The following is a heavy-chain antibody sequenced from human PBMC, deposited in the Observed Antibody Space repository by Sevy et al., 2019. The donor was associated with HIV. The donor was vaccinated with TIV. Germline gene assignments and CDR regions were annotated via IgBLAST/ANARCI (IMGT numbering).Heavy chain of an antibody. J-gene: IGHJ3*01. CDR1: GFTFNTHV. CDR2: ISGFGNT. CDR3: TKVLNPALESMMEVTVRSLKGFDV. Sequence: GGSLRLSCAASGFTFNTHVMNWVRQAPGKRLEWVSSISGFGNTYYAESVRGRFTTSRDNAKNTLYRQMNSLRADDTAVYYCTKVLNPALESMMEVTVRSLKGFDVWGQGTMVTVSS. V-gene: IGHV3-23*01. D-gene: IGHD3-22*01.